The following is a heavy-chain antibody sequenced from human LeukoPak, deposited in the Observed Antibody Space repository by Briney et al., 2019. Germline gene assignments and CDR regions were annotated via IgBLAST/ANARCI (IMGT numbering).Heavy chain of an antibody. D-gene: IGHD2-21*02. CDR1: GYTFTSYG. CDR3: ARECGGDCYSVYYYYGMNV. J-gene: IGHJ6*02. CDR2: ISAYNGNT. V-gene: IGHV1-18*01. Sequence: GASVKVSCKASGYTFTSYGFSWVRQAPGQGLEWMGWISAYNGNTNYAQKLQGRVTMTTDTSTSTAYMELRSLRSDDTAVYYCARECGGDCYSVYYYYGMNVWGQGTTVTVSS.